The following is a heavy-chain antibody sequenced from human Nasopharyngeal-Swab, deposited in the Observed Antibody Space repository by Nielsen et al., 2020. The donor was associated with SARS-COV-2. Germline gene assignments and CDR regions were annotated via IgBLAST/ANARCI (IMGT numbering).Heavy chain of an antibody. Sequence: GGSLRLSCAASGFTVSNAWLSWVRQAPGKGLEWVGRIKSKTDGGTTDYAAPVKGRFTISRDDSKNTLYLQMNSLKTEDTAVYYCTTDRRYIVATALDYWGQGTLVTVSS. J-gene: IGHJ4*02. CDR3: TTDRRYIVATALDY. CDR1: GFTVSNAW. CDR2: IKSKTDGGTT. V-gene: IGHV3-15*01. D-gene: IGHD5-12*01.